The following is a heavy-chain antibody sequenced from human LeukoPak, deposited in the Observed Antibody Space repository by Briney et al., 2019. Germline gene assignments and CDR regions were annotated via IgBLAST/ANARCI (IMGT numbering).Heavy chain of an antibody. CDR3: ARDRTAALDY. V-gene: IGHV3-30-3*01. CDR1: GFTFSSYA. CDR2: ISYDGSNK. J-gene: IGHJ4*02. Sequence: PGRSLRLSCAASGFTFSSYAMHWVRQAPGKGLEWVAVISYDGSNKYYADSVKGRFTICRDNSKNTLYLQMNSLRAEDTAVYYCARDRTAALDYWGQGTLVTVSS. D-gene: IGHD6-13*01.